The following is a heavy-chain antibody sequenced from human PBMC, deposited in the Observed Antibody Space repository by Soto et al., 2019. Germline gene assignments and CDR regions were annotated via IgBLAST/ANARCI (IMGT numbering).Heavy chain of an antibody. D-gene: IGHD4-17*01. CDR3: ARESWTVTTRAGGFDY. Sequence: PSETLSLTCTVSGGSISSGGYYWSWIRQPPGKGLEWIGYIYYSGSTNYNPSLKSRVTISVDTSKNQFSLKLSSVTAADTAVYYCARESWTVTTRAGGFDYWGQGTPVTVSS. J-gene: IGHJ4*02. CDR2: IYYSGST. CDR1: GGSISSGGYY. V-gene: IGHV4-61*08.